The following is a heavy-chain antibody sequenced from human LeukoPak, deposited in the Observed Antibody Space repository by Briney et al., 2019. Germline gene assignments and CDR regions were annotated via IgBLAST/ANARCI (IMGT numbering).Heavy chain of an antibody. D-gene: IGHD6-6*01. V-gene: IGHV3-48*04. CDR1: GFTFSSYS. CDR2: ITNSSRTI. J-gene: IGHJ4*02. Sequence: GGSLRLSCAASGFTFSSYSINWVRQAPGKGLEWVSYITNSSRTIYYADSVKGRFTISRDNTKNSLYLQMNSLRAEDTAVYYCARVSSSGVYFFDYWGQGALITVSS. CDR3: ARVSSSGVYFFDY.